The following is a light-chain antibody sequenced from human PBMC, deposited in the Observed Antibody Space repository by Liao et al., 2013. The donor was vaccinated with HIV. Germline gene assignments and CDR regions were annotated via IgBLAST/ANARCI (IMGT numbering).Light chain of an antibody. CDR3: QAWDSSTAAVV. Sequence: SYDLTQPRSVSVSPGQTATITCSGDKLGHKYACWYQQKPGQSPVLVIYQDSKRPSGIPERFSGSNSGNTATLTISGTQAMDEADYYCQAWDSSTAAVVFGGGTKLTVL. CDR2: QDS. V-gene: IGLV3-1*01. J-gene: IGLJ2*01. CDR1: KLGHKY.